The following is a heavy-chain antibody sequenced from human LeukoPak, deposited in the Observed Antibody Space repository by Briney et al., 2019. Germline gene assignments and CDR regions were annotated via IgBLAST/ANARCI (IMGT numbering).Heavy chain of an antibody. V-gene: IGHV3-23*01. J-gene: IGHJ4*02. CDR1: GFTFSSYA. CDR2: ISGSGGST. D-gene: IGHD3-9*01. Sequence: GGSLRLSCAASGFTFSSYAMSWVRQAPGKGLEWVSAISGSGGSTYYADSVKGRFTISRDNSKNTLYLQMNSLRAEDTAVYYCAKDRYFDWLSYSPYYFDYWGQGTLVTVSP. CDR3: AKDRYFDWLSYSPYYFDY.